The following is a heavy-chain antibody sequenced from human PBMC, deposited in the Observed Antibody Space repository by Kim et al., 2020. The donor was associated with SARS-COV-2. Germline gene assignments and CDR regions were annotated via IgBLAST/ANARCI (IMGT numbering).Heavy chain of an antibody. J-gene: IGHJ4*02. D-gene: IGHD6-19*01. Sequence: GGSLRLSCAASGFTFSSYWMSWVRQAPGKGLEWVANIKQDGSEKYYVDSVKGRFTISRDNAKNSLYLQMNSLRAEDTAVYYCARDGIGIAVAGSGGFDYWGQGTLVTVSS. CDR1: GFTFSSYW. CDR2: IKQDGSEK. CDR3: ARDGIGIAVAGSGGFDY. V-gene: IGHV3-7*01.